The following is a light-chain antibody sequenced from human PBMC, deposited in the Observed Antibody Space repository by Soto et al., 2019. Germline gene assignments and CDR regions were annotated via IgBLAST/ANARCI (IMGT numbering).Light chain of an antibody. CDR1: SSDFGGYNY. CDR3: SSYAGSNNVV. V-gene: IGLV2-8*01. CDR2: EVT. J-gene: IGLJ2*01. Sequence: QSVLSQPPSASGSPGQSVTISCTGTSSDFGGYNYVSWYQHHPGKAPKLMIYEVTKRPSGVPDRFSGSKSGNTASLTVSGLQAEDDSDYYCSSYAGSNNVVFGGGTKVTVL.